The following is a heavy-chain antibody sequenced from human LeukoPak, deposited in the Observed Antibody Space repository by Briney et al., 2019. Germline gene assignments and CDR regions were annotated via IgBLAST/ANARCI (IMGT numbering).Heavy chain of an antibody. D-gene: IGHD6-13*01. Sequence: GGSLRLSCAASGFASSSYCMHWVRQAPGKGLVWVSRINSDGSSTNYADSVKGRFTISRDNAKNTLYLQMNSLRAEDTAVYYCARVIDSNSWYFDLWGRGTLVTVSS. CDR2: INSDGSST. J-gene: IGHJ2*01. V-gene: IGHV3-74*01. CDR3: ARVIDSNSWYFDL. CDR1: GFASSSYC.